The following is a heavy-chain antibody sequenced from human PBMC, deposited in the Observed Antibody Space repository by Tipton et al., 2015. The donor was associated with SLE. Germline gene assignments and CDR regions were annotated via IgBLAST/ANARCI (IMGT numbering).Heavy chain of an antibody. CDR2: IYYSGST. Sequence: TLSLTCTVSGGSISSHYWSWIRQPPGKGLEWIGYIYYSGSTNYNPSLKSRVTISVDTSKNQFSLKLSSVTAADTAVYYCASLKYSSSWFDYWGQGTLVTVSS. D-gene: IGHD6-13*01. V-gene: IGHV4-59*11. CDR1: GGSISSHY. CDR3: ASLKYSSSWFDY. J-gene: IGHJ4*02.